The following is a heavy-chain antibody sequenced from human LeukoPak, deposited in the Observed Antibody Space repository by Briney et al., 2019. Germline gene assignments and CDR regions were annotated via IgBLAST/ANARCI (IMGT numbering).Heavy chain of an antibody. CDR2: IWYDGSNK. CDR1: GFTFSSYG. CDR3: ARERTVVVVAADYYFDY. D-gene: IGHD2-15*01. J-gene: IGHJ4*02. V-gene: IGHV3-33*01. Sequence: GGSLRLSCAASGFTFSSYGMHWVRQAPGKGLEWVAVIWYDGSNKYYADSVKGRFTISRDNSKNTLYLQMNSLRAEDTAVYYCARERTVVVVAADYYFDYWGQGTLVTVSS.